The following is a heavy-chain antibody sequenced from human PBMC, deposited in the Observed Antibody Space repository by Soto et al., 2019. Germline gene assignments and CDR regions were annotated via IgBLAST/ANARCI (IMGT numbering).Heavy chain of an antibody. CDR2: IDWDDDK. CDR3: ARITVPYSGYGKNDAFDI. Sequence: GSGPTLVNPTQTLTLTCTFSGFSPSTSGMCVSWIRQPPGKALEWLARIDWDDDKYFSTSLKTRLTISKDTSKNQVVLTMTNMDPVDTATYYCARITVPYSGYGKNDAFDIWGQGTMVTVSS. D-gene: IGHD5-12*01. J-gene: IGHJ3*02. CDR1: GFSPSTSGMC. V-gene: IGHV2-70*11.